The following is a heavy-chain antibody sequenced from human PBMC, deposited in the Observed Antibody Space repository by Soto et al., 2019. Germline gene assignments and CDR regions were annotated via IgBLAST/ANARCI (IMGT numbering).Heavy chain of an antibody. J-gene: IGHJ3*02. CDR2: IYHSGST. CDR1: GGSISSSNW. CDR3: AKEGSGRGVFAI. D-gene: IGHD6-13*01. Sequence: QVQLQESGPGLVKPSETLSLTCAVSGGSISSSNWWTWVRQPPGKGLEWIGEIYHSGSTNYNPPLKRSVTILVDKSKHQLSLELSSVTAADTPVYYCAKEGSGRGVFAIWGQGTTVTVSS. V-gene: IGHV4-4*02.